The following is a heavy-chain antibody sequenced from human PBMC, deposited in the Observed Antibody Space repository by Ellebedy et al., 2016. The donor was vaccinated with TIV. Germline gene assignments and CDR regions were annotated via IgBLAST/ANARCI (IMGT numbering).Heavy chain of an antibody. Sequence: PGGSLRLSCAASGFTFSNYYMNWIRQAPGKGLEWVSYITSSSSYTKYADSVKGRFTISRENAKNSLYLQMNSLRAEDTAVYYCAGPSGAMAWGQGTLVTVSS. D-gene: IGHD5-24*01. CDR2: ITSSSSYT. CDR3: AGPSGAMA. CDR1: GFTFSNYY. J-gene: IGHJ5*02. V-gene: IGHV3-11*06.